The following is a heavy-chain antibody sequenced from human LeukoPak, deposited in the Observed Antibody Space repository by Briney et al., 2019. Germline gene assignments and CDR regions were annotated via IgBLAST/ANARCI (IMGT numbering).Heavy chain of an antibody. CDR1: GFTFSSHA. J-gene: IGHJ4*02. CDR3: ARDHYDSSGYLFDY. V-gene: IGHV3-30*04. CDR2: ISNDGSNK. D-gene: IGHD3-22*01. Sequence: PGGSLRLSCAASGFTFSSHAMHWVRQAPGKGLDWVALISNDGSNKYYADSVKGRFSISRDNSKSTLYLQMNSLRAEDTAVYYCARDHYDSSGYLFDYWGQGTLDSVSS.